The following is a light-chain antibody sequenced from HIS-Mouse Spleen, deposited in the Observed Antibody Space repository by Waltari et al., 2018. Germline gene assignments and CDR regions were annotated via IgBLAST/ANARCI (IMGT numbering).Light chain of an antibody. Sequence: QSVLTQPPSVSAAPGQKVTLPCSGSSANLGNHYVSWYQHLPGRAPKLLIYDNNKRPSGIPDRFSGSKSGTSATLGITGLQTGDEADYYCGTWDSSLSAWVFGGGTKLTVL. J-gene: IGLJ3*02. V-gene: IGLV1-51*01. CDR1: SANLGNHY. CDR3: GTWDSSLSAWV. CDR2: DNN.